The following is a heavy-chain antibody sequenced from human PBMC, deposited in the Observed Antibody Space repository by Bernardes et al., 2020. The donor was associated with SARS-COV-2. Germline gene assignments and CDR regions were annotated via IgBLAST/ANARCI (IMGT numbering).Heavy chain of an antibody. CDR3: ARGGLYHAFDI. Sequence: SPTLSWAASGFTFSGSWMDWVRQAPGKGLEWVANINQDGSQKNSVDSMKGQFTISRDNAKNSLYLQVNSLRAEDTAVYYCARGGLYHAFDIWGQGTMVTGSS. CDR1: GFTFSGSW. J-gene: IGHJ3*02. CDR2: INQDGSQK. V-gene: IGHV3-7*01. D-gene: IGHD3-10*01.